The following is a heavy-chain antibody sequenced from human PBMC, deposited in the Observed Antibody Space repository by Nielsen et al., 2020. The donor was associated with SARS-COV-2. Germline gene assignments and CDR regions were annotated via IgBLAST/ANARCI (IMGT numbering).Heavy chain of an antibody. V-gene: IGHV3-74*01. D-gene: IGHD4-23*01. Sequence: GGSLRLSCAASRFTFSNYWMHWIRQAPGKGLVWVSCIYSDGSNTIYADSVKGRFTISRDNAKNTLYLQMNSLRAEDTAVYYCVRGGNRRSFDYWGQGTLVTVSS. CDR2: IYSDGSNT. CDR1: RFTFSNYW. J-gene: IGHJ4*02. CDR3: VRGGNRRSFDY.